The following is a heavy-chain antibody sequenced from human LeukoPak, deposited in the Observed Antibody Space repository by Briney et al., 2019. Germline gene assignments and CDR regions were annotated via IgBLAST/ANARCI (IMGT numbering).Heavy chain of an antibody. CDR2: INPSGGRT. V-gene: IGHV1-46*01. J-gene: IGHJ4*02. CDR3: AREGYYSSGYYHESPSPNDY. D-gene: IGHD3-22*01. CDR1: GYTFTSYY. Sequence: ASVKVSCKASGYTFTSYYMHWGRQAPGQGLEWRGIINPSGGRTSYAPKFQGRVTMTRDTSTSTVYMWLSSLRSEDTAVYYCAREGYYSSGYYHESPSPNDYWGQGTLVTVSS.